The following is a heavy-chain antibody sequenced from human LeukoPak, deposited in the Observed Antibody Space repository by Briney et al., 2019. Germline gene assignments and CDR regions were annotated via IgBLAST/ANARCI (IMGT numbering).Heavy chain of an antibody. V-gene: IGHV3-64*01. D-gene: IGHD6-13*01. CDR2: MSGDGRST. Sequence: GGSLRLSCAASGFTLSNYVIHWVRQAPGKGLEYVSTMSGDGRSTYYANSVKGRFSISRDNSKNTLYLQMGSLRPEDMAVYYCARISIVAPGMDLWGQGTLVTVSS. CDR1: GFTLSNYV. CDR3: ARISIVAPGMDL. J-gene: IGHJ5*02.